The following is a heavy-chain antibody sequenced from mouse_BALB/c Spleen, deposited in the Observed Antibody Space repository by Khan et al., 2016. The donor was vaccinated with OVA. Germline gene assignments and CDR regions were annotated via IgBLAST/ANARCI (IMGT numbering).Heavy chain of an antibody. V-gene: IGHV1-4*01. Sequence: QVQLQQSGAELARPGASVTMSCKASGYTFTTYTMHWVKQRPGQGLEWIGYINPSSGYSNYNQKFKDKATLTADRSSSTAYMQLTSLTSEDSAVYYCTRNYGNYAAMDYWGQGTSVTVSS. J-gene: IGHJ4*01. CDR3: TRNYGNYAAMDY. CDR1: GYTFTTYT. CDR2: INPSSGYS. D-gene: IGHD2-1*01.